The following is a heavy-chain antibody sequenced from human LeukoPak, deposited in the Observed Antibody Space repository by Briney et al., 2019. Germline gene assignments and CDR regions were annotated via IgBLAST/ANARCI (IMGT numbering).Heavy chain of an antibody. CDR2: ISYDGSNK. V-gene: IGHV3-30*18. CDR3: AKYPSGSYLH. Sequence: SCKASGGTFSSYAISWVRQAPGKGLEWVAVISYDGSNKYYADSVKGRFTISRDNSKNTLYLQMNSLRAEDTAVYYCAKYPSGSYLHWGQGTLVTVSS. CDR1: GGTFSSYA. J-gene: IGHJ4*02. D-gene: IGHD1-26*01.